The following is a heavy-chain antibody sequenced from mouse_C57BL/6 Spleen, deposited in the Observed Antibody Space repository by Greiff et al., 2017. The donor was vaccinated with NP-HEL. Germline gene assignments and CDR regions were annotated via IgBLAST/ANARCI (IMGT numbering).Heavy chain of an antibody. CDR2: ISNLAYSI. Sequence: EVQLVESGGGLVQPGGSLKLSCAASGFTFSDYGMAWVRQAPRKGPEWVAFISNLAYSIYSADTVTGRFTISRENAKNTLYLEMSSLRSEDTAMYYCARQYSNLYAMDYWGQGTSVTVSS. CDR3: ARQYSNLYAMDY. J-gene: IGHJ4*01. V-gene: IGHV5-15*01. D-gene: IGHD2-5*01. CDR1: GFTFSDYG.